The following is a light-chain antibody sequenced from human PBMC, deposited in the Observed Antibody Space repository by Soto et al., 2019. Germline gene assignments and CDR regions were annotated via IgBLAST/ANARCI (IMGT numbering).Light chain of an antibody. J-gene: IGLJ2*01. CDR2: EVS. Sequence: QSALTQPPSASGSPGQSVTISCTGTSSDVGGYNYVSWYQQHPGKAPKFMIYEVSKRPSGVPDRFSGSKSGNMASLTVSGLQAEDEADYYCSSYAGSNFVVFGGGTKLTVL. CDR3: SSYAGSNFVV. V-gene: IGLV2-8*01. CDR1: SSDVGGYNY.